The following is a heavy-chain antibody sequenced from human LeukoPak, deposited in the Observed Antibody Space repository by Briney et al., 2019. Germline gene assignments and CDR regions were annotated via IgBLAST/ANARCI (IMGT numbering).Heavy chain of an antibody. CDR3: AKDGVVAADSALFDY. Sequence: PGGSLRLSCAASGFTFSSYAMSWVRQAPGKGLEWVSTISGSGGSTYYADSVKGRFTISRDKSKNTLYLQMNSLRAEDTAVYYCAKDGVVAADSALFDYRGRGTLVTVSS. D-gene: IGHD2-15*01. CDR1: GFTFSSYA. V-gene: IGHV3-23*01. CDR2: ISGSGGST. J-gene: IGHJ4*02.